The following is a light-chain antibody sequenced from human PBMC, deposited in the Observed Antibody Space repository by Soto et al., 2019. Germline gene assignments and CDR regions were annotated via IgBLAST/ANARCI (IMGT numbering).Light chain of an antibody. CDR2: GAS. V-gene: IGKV3-20*01. CDR3: QQYGSAPRT. Sequence: EIVLTQSPGTLSLSPGERATLSCRDSQSVSSSYLAWYQQKPGQPPSLLIYGASSRATGIPDWFSGSGSGTDFTLTISRMEPEDFAVYYCQQYGSAPRTIDHGTKVEIK. CDR1: QSVSSSY. J-gene: IGKJ1*01.